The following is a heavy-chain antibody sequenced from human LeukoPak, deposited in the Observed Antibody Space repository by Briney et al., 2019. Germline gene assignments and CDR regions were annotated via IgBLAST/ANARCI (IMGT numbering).Heavy chain of an antibody. CDR3: ARALLWFGDPCAFDI. Sequence: SETLSLTCTVSGGSISSYYWSWIRQPPGKGLEWIGYIYYSGSTNYNPSLKSRVTISVDTSKNQFSLKLSSVTAADTAVYYCARALLWFGDPCAFDIWGQGTMVTVSS. CDR2: IYYSGST. V-gene: IGHV4-59*01. D-gene: IGHD3-10*01. CDR1: GGSISSYY. J-gene: IGHJ3*02.